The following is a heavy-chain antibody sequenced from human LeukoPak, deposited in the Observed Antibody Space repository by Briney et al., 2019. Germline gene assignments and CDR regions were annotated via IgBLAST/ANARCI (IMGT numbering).Heavy chain of an antibody. CDR2: TYPGDSGP. J-gene: IGHJ3*01. V-gene: IGHV5-51*03. Sequence: GESLKISCKVSGYSFTSYCTGWVRQMPGKGRGWLGITYPGDSGPTYSPPFQGQVTISVDKSINTAYLQWSSVQASDTAMYYCGMSGDRVPLQDDVFDVWGQGTMVAVST. D-gene: IGHD1-26*01. CDR3: GMSGDRVPLQDDVFDV. CDR1: GYSFTSYC.